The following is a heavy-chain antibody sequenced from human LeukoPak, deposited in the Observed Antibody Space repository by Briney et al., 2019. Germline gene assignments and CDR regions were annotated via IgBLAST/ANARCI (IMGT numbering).Heavy chain of an antibody. V-gene: IGHV4-59*01. J-gene: IGHJ5*02. D-gene: IGHD3-10*01. CDR1: GGSFSGNY. CDR3: ARGGAGTYFNCFDP. Sequence: NPSETLSLTCDVYGGSFSGNYWAWIRQPPGKGLEWIGYISYTGSTNYSPSLKSRVTISVDTSKNQFSLKLSSVTAADTAVYYCARGGAGTYFNCFDPWGQGTLVTVSS. CDR2: ISYTGST.